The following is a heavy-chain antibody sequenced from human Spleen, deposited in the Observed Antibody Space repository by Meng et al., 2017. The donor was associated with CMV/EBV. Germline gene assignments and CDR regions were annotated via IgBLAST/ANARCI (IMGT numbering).Heavy chain of an antibody. CDR1: AFTFSTSW. J-gene: IGHJ4*02. Sequence: GGSLRLSCAASAFTFSTSWMSWVRQAPGKGLQWVGNIKEDGSENNHLDSVKGRFTISRDNAKNSVYLHMSSLRAEDTAMYYCARDFGWLQHDYWGRGTLVTVSS. V-gene: IGHV3-7*01. D-gene: IGHD5-24*01. CDR3: ARDFGWLQHDY. CDR2: IKEDGSEN.